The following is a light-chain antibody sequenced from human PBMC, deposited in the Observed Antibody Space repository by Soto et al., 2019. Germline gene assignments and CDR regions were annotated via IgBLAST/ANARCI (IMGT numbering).Light chain of an antibody. V-gene: IGLV2-14*01. CDR1: NTDVGGYNY. CDR2: EVR. J-gene: IGLJ3*02. Sequence: QSALTQPASVSGSPGQSITVSCTGTNTDVGGYNYVSWYQHRPGKAPRLMIYEVRNRLSGVSNRFSGSKSGNTASLTISGLQSEDAADYYWTSYTPTGALVFGRGTKLTVL. CDR3: TSYTPTGALV.